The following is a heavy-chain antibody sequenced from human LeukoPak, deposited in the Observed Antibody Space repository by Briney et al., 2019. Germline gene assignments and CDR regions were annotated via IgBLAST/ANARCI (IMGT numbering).Heavy chain of an antibody. D-gene: IGHD1-26*01. V-gene: IGHV3-53*01. J-gene: IGHJ3*02. Sequence: GGSLRLSCAASGFTVSSNYMSWVRQAPGKGLEWVSVIYSGGSTYYADSVKGRFTISRDNSKNTLYLQMNSLRAEDTAVYYCARDSHGTWDLVAFDIWGQGTMVTVSS. CDR3: ARDSHGTWDLVAFDI. CDR2: IYSGGST. CDR1: GFTVSSNY.